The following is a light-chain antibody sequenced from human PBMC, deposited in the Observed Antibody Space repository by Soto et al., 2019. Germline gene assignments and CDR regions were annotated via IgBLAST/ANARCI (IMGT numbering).Light chain of an antibody. CDR3: SSYTTSDTLYVL. CDR1: SSDVGGYNY. CDR2: EVN. V-gene: IGLV2-14*01. Sequence: QSALTQPRSVSGSPGQSVTISCTGTSSDVGGYNYVSWYQQHPNKAPKLIIYEVNNRPSGVSNRFSGSKSGNTASLTISGLQAEDEADYYCSSYTTSDTLYVLFGGGTKLTVL. J-gene: IGLJ2*01.